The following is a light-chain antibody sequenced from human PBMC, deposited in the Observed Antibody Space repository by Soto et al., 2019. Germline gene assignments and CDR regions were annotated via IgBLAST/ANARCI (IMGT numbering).Light chain of an antibody. CDR2: DVT. V-gene: IGLV2-14*03. CDR1: SSDIGGYNY. CDR3: TSYTATSTLEV. J-gene: IGLJ2*01. Sequence: QSALTQPASVSGSPGQSITISCTGTSSDIGGYNYVSWYQQHPGKAPKLIIFDVTYRPSGVSNRFSGSKSGNTASLTISGLQAEDEADYYCTSYTATSTLEVFGGGTKSPS.